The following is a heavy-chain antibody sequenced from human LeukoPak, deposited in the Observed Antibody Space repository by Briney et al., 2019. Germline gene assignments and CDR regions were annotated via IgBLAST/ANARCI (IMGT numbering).Heavy chain of an antibody. J-gene: IGHJ6*02. CDR2: IYYSGST. CDR3: AGEQWRPYYHGMDV. D-gene: IGHD6-19*01. V-gene: IGHV4-59*01. CDR1: GGSISSYY. Sequence: PSETLSLTCTVSGGSISSYYWSWIRQPPGKGLGWIGYIYYSGSTNYNPSLKSRVTISVDTSKNQFVLKLSSVTAAGTAVYYCAGEQWRPYYHGMDVWGQGTTVTVSS.